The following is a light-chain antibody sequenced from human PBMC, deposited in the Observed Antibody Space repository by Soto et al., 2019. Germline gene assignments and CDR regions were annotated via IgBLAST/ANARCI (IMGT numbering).Light chain of an antibody. CDR1: SSDIGGYNY. J-gene: IGLJ1*01. V-gene: IGLV2-14*01. CDR3: SSYTSSSPYV. Sequence: QSVLTQPASVSGSPGQSITFSCTGTSSDIGGYNYVSWYQQHPGKAPKLMIYEVSKRPPGVSNRFSGSKSGNTASLTISGLQADDEADYYCSSYTSSSPYVFGTGTKVTVL. CDR2: EVS.